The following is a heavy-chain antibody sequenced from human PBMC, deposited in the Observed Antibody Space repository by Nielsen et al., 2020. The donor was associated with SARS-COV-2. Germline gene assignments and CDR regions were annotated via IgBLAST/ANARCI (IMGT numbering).Heavy chain of an antibody. V-gene: IGHV3-33*06. CDR1: GFTFSSYG. CDR3: ANPRFLESYDRVDV. J-gene: IGHJ6*02. CDR2: IWYDGSNK. D-gene: IGHD3-3*01. Sequence: GGPLRLSCAASGFTFSSYGMHWVRQAPGKGLEWVAVIWYDGSNKYYADSVKGRFTISRDNSKNTPYLQMNSLRAEDTAVYYCANPRFLESYDRVDVWGQGTTVTVSS.